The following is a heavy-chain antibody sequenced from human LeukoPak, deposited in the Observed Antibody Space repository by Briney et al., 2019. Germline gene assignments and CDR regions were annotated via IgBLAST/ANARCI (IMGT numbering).Heavy chain of an antibody. D-gene: IGHD4-23*01. V-gene: IGHV3-9*01. CDR2: ISWNSGSI. CDR3: VLGGKQLARYITPKYYFDY. J-gene: IGHJ4*02. CDR1: GFTFDDYA. Sequence: GGSLRLSCAASGFTFDDYAMHWVRQAPGKGLEWVSGISWNSGSIGYADSVKGRFTVSRDNAKNTLYLQMNSLRAEDTAVYYCVLGGKQLARYITPKYYFDYWGQGTLVTVSS.